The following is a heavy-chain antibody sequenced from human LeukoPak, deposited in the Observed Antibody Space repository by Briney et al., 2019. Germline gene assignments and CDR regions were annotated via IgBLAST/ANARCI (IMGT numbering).Heavy chain of an antibody. J-gene: IGHJ3*02. D-gene: IGHD1-26*01. Sequence: GGSLRLSCAASGFTLRSYGMHWVRQAPGKGREWVAVIWHGGSSKYYADSAKGRFTISRDNSKNTLYLQMNSLRAEDTAVYYCAKDWEPIPRESAFDIWGQGTMVTVSS. CDR2: IWHGGSSK. V-gene: IGHV3-30*02. CDR3: AKDWEPIPRESAFDI. CDR1: GFTLRSYG.